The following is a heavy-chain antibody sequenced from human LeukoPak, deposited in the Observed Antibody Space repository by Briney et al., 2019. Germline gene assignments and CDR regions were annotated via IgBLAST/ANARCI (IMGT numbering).Heavy chain of an antibody. CDR3: ARDTRVRGVMIFDY. D-gene: IGHD3-10*01. J-gene: IGHJ4*02. Sequence: SETLSLTCAVYGVSFSGYYWSWIRQPPGKGLEWIGYIYYSGSTNYNPSLKSRVTISVDTSKNQFSLKLSSVTAADTAVYYCARDTRVRGVMIFDYWGQGTLVTVSS. CDR1: GVSFSGYY. V-gene: IGHV4-59*01. CDR2: IYYSGST.